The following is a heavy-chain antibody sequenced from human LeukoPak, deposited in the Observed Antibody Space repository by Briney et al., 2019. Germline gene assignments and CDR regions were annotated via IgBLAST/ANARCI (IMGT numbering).Heavy chain of an antibody. CDR1: GGSLSSYY. Sequence: PSETLSLTCTVSGGSLSSYYWSWIRQPPGKGLEWIGYIYYSGSTNYNPSLKRRVTISVDTSKNQFSLKLSSLTAADTAVYYCARGVSASSSGFDYWGQGTLVTVSS. CDR3: ARGVSASSSGFDY. D-gene: IGHD3-22*01. V-gene: IGHV4-59*01. CDR2: IYYSGST. J-gene: IGHJ4*02.